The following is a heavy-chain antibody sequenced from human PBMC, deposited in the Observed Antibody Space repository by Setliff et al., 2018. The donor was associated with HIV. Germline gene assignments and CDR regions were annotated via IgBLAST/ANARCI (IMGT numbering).Heavy chain of an antibody. V-gene: IGHV3-21*01. Sequence: GGSLRLSCVASGFSFSRYTMMWVRQAPGKGLEWVSSITSNLNYRYADSVKGRFTISRDNTKNSLYLQMNSLRAEDTAVYYCARGDSFVYSYVWGKGTAVTVSS. J-gene: IGHJ6*04. D-gene: IGHD3-22*01. CDR2: ITSNLNYR. CDR1: GFSFSRYT. CDR3: ARGDSFVYSYV.